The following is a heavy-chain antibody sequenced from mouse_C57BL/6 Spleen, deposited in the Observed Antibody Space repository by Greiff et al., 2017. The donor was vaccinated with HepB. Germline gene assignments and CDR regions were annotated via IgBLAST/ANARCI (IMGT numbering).Heavy chain of an antibody. J-gene: IGHJ3*01. CDR1: GYSFTGYY. Sequence: SGPELVKPGASVKISCKASGYSFTGYYMNWVKQSPEKSLEWIGEINPSTGGTTYNQKFKAKATLTVDKSSSTAYMQLKSLTSEDSAVYYCARYDGYDAGFAYWGQGTLVTVSA. D-gene: IGHD2-2*01. CDR2: INPSTGGT. V-gene: IGHV1-42*01. CDR3: ARYDGYDAGFAY.